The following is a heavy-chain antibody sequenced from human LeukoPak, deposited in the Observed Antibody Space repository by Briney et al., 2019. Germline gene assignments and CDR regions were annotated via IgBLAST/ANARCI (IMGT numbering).Heavy chain of an antibody. V-gene: IGHV3-23*01. CDR2: ISRNGDTT. CDR3: AKDRYCSGGSCYSWFDP. Sequence: LSLTTPAPRVTLTSHAKSYIRHTPRHGLHCASGISRNGDTTYYADSVKGRFTISRDNSKNTLYLQMNSLRAEDTAVYYCAKDRYCSGGSCYSWFDPWGQGTLVTVSS. CDR1: RVTLTSHA. J-gene: IGHJ5*02. D-gene: IGHD2-15*01.